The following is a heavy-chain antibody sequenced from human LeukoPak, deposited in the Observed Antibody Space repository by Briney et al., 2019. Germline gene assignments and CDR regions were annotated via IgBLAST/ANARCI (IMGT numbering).Heavy chain of an antibody. CDR3: ASDAAPYYDSSGYPFPFDY. CDR1: GGTFSSYA. V-gene: IGHV1-69*13. Sequence: ASVKVSCKASGGTFSSYAISWVRQAPGQGLEWMRGIIPIFGTANYAQKFQGRVTITADESTSTAYMELSSLRSEDTAVYYCASDAAPYYDSSGYPFPFDYWGQGTLVTVSS. J-gene: IGHJ4*02. D-gene: IGHD3-22*01. CDR2: IIPIFGTA.